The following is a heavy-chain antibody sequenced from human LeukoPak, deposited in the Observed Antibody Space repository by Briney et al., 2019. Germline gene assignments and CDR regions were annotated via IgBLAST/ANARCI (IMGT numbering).Heavy chain of an antibody. Sequence: VSVKVSCKSSGYTFTDYYIHWVRQAPVQGIEWMGGIDPNSGGTNYAQKFQGRVTMTRDTSISTAYMEVKRMRSDDTALYYCARDGVVRGVIIYWGQGTPVTVSS. CDR1: GYTFTDYY. CDR2: IDPNSGGT. D-gene: IGHD3-10*01. J-gene: IGHJ4*02. V-gene: IGHV1-2*02. CDR3: ARDGVVRGVIIY.